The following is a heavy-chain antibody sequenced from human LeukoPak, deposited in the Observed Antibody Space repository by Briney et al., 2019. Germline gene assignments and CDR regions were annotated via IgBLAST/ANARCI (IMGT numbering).Heavy chain of an antibody. J-gene: IGHJ4*02. D-gene: IGHD3/OR15-3a*01. CDR1: GFTFSNSW. CDR3: ASWAGNAQSDSWTGPFDY. V-gene: IGHV3-21*06. CDR2: ISGSGRST. Sequence: PGGSLRLSCLASGFTFSNSWMTWVRQAPGKGLEWVSYISGSGRSTFYADSVKGRFTISRDNAKNLLYLQMSSLRVEDTAVYYCASWAGNAQSDSWTGPFDYWGQGTLVTVSS.